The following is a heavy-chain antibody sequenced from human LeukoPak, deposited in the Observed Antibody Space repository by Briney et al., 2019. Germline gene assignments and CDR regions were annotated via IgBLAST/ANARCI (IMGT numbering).Heavy chain of an antibody. V-gene: IGHV3-48*03. CDR2: ISSSGSTI. CDR3: ARLSSYDYAYFDY. D-gene: IGHD5-12*01. Sequence: GGSLRLSCAASGFTFSSYEMNWVRQAPGKGLEWVSYISSSGSTIYYADSVKGRFTISRDNAKNSLYLQMNSLRAEDTAVYYCARLSSYDYAYFDYWGQGTLVTVSS. CDR1: GFTFSSYE. J-gene: IGHJ4*02.